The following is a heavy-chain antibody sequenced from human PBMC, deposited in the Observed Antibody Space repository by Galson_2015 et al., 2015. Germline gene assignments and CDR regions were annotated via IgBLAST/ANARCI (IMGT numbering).Heavy chain of an antibody. CDR1: GFTFSSYG. V-gene: IGHV3-30*18. D-gene: IGHD2-2*02. Sequence: SLRLSCAASGFTFSSYGMHWVRQAPGKGLEWVAVISYDGSNKYYADSVKGRFTISRDNSKNTLYLQMNSLRAEDTAVYYCAKDSFGIVVVPAAIGGYFDYWGQGTLVTVSS. CDR3: AKDSFGIVVVPAAIGGYFDY. J-gene: IGHJ4*02. CDR2: ISYDGSNK.